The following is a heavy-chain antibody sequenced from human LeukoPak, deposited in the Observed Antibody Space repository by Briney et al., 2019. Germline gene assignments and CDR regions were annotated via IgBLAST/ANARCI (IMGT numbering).Heavy chain of an antibody. CDR3: AKDRGNWNSVFDY. J-gene: IGHJ4*02. CDR2: ISGSGGST. CDR1: GFTFSSYA. D-gene: IGHD1-7*01. Sequence: GGSLRLSCAASGFTFSSYAMSWVRQAPGKGLEWVSAISGSGGSTYYADSVKGRFTISRGNSKNTLYLQMNSLRAEDTAVYYCAKDRGNWNSVFDYWGQGTLVIVSS. V-gene: IGHV3-23*01.